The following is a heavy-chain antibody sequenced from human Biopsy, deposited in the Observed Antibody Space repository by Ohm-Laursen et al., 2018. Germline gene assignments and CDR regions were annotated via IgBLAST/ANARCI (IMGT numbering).Heavy chain of an antibody. D-gene: IGHD2-15*01. Sequence: TLSLTCIVSGVSITAYYWSWIRQPPGKGLECIGNIHHSGSTNYNPSLKSRLTISVDTSKNQFSLKLSSVTAADTAVYYCARMDCSGGSCPYYSYGMDVWGQGTTVTVSS. CDR2: IHHSGST. CDR1: GVSITAYY. J-gene: IGHJ6*02. V-gene: IGHV4-4*09. CDR3: ARMDCSGGSCPYYSYGMDV.